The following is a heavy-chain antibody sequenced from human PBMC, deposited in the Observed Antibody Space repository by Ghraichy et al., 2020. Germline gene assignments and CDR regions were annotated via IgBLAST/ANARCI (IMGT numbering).Heavy chain of an antibody. CDR1: GGSISSTSYY. Sequence: SDTLSLTCTVSGGSISSTSYYWGWIRQPPGKGLEWIGSIYYSGGTNYNPSLKSRVTISVDTSKNQFSLKLASVTAADTAVYYCARPSIALVSYWYFDIWGRGTLVTVSS. J-gene: IGHJ2*01. V-gene: IGHV4-39*01. CDR3: ARPSIALVSYWYFDI. D-gene: IGHD5/OR15-5a*01. CDR2: IYYSGGT.